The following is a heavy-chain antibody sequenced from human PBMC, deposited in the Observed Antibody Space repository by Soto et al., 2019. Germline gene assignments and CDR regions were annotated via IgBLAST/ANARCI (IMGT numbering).Heavy chain of an antibody. D-gene: IGHD2-15*01. CDR3: ASGRVRMCYLPLPIGP. J-gene: IGHJ5*02. CDR1: GGTFSTYG. Sequence: QVQLVQSGAEVKKPGSSVKVSCKSSGGTFSTYGFFWVRQAPGQGLEWMGGIIPIFGTTNYAQKFQDRVTITTDESTSTVYMELTRLKSEVTTVYYCASGRVRMCYLPLPIGPWGQVTLVTV. CDR2: IIPIFGTT. V-gene: IGHV1-69*01.